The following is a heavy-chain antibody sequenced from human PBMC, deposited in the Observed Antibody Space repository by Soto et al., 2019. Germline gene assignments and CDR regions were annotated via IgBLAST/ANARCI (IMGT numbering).Heavy chain of an antibody. Sequence: RASVKVSCKASGYTFTRYGISWVRQAPGQGLEWMGWISGYNGDTNYAQKFQDRVSMTIDTSTGTAYMELRILTSDDTAIYYCAKNGQPPYYYYGLDVWGQGTKVTVSS. CDR1: GYTFTRYG. CDR3: AKNGQPPYYYYGLDV. CDR2: ISGYNGDT. V-gene: IGHV1-18*01. D-gene: IGHD2-8*01. J-gene: IGHJ6*02.